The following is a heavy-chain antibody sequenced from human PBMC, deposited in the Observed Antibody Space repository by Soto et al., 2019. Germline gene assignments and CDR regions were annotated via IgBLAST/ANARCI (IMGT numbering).Heavy chain of an antibody. CDR3: ARHESRLFYPKYYYYYYMDV. J-gene: IGHJ6*03. CDR2: IYYSGST. CDR1: GGSISSSSYY. Sequence: QLQLQESGPGLVKPSETLSLTCTVSGGSISSSSYYWGWIRQPPGKGLEWIGSIYYSGSTYYNPSLKSRVTISVDTSKNQFSLKLSSVTAADTAVYYCARHESRLFYPKYYYYYYMDVWGKGTTVTVSS. V-gene: IGHV4-39*01. D-gene: IGHD3-22*01.